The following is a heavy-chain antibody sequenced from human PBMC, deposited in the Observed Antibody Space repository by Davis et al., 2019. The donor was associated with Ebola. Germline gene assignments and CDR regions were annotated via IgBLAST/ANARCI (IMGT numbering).Heavy chain of an antibody. V-gene: IGHV4-34*01. CDR2: INHIGST. D-gene: IGHD4-17*01. CDR3: ARHHGVTENWFDP. CDR1: GGSFSGYY. J-gene: IGHJ5*02. Sequence: MPGGSLRLSCAVYGGSFSGYYRSWIRQPPGKGLEWIGEINHIGSTNYTPSLKSRVTISVDTSKNQFSLKLSSVTAADTAVYYCARHHGVTENWFDPWGQGTLVTVSS.